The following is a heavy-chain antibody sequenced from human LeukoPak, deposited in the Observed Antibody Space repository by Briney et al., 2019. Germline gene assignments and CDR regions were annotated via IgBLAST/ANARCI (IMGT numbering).Heavy chain of an antibody. V-gene: IGHV4-39*01. Sequence: SETLSLTCTVSGGSISSSSYYWGWIRQPPGKGLEWIGSIYYSGSTYYNPSLKSRVTISVDTSKNQFSLKLSSVTAADTAVYYCARTRRGYYYDSSGYYSDWGQGTLVTVSS. D-gene: IGHD3-22*01. CDR2: IYYSGST. CDR3: ARTRRGYYYDSSGYYSD. CDR1: GGSISSSSYY. J-gene: IGHJ4*02.